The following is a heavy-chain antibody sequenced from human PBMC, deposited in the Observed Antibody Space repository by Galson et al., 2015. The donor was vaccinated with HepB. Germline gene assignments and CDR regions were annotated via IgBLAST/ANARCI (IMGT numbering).Heavy chain of an antibody. V-gene: IGHV1-24*01. CDR1: GYTLSELS. J-gene: IGHJ4*02. CDR3: AAVTRVGGFLEWFDY. CDR2: FDLKDGER. D-gene: IGHD3-3*01. Sequence: SVKVSCKVSGYTLSELSMHWVRQAPGKGLEWMGGFDLKDGERIYEQKFQGRVTMTEDTSTDTAYMEVSSLRSEDTAVYFCAAVTRVGGFLEWFDYWGQGTPVTVSS.